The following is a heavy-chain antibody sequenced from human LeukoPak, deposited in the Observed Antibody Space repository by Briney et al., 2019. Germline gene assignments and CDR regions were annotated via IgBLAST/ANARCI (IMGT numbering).Heavy chain of an antibody. CDR3: ARTPPRGYSNYYFDY. V-gene: IGHV5-51*01. Sequence: GESLKISCKGSGYIFTSYWIGWVRQMPGKGLEWMGIIYPGDSDTRYSPSFQGQVTISADKSISTAYLQWSSLKASDTAMYYCARTPPRGYSNYYFDYWGQGTLVTVSS. D-gene: IGHD4-11*01. J-gene: IGHJ4*02. CDR2: IYPGDSDT. CDR1: GYIFTSYW.